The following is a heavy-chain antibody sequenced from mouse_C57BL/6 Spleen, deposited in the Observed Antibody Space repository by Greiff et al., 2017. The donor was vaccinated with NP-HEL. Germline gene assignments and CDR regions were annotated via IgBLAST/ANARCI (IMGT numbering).Heavy chain of an antibody. D-gene: IGHD1-1*01. J-gene: IGHJ4*01. V-gene: IGHV1-15*01. CDR2: IDPETGGT. Sequence: VQLQQSGAELVRPGASVTLSCKASGYTFTDYEMHWVKQTPVHGLEWIGAIDPETGGTAYNQKFKGKAILTADKSSSTAYMELRSLTSEDSAVYYCTRYPPRGSSCDYAMDYWGQGTSVTVSS. CDR1: GYTFTDYE. CDR3: TRYPPRGSSCDYAMDY.